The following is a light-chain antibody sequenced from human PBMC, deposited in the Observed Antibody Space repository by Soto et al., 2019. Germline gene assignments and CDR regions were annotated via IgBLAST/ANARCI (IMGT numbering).Light chain of an antibody. CDR1: KLGDKY. CDR2: QDS. J-gene: IGLJ2*01. Sequence: SYELTQPPSVSVSPGQTASITCSGDKLGDKYACWYQQKPGQSPVLVIYQDSKRPSGIPERFSGSNSGNTATLTISGLQIEDEADYYCQSYDSTTVVFGGGTKVTVL. CDR3: QSYDSTTVV. V-gene: IGLV3-1*01.